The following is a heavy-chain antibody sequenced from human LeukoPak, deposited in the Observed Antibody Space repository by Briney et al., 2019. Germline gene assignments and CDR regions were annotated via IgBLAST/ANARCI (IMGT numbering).Heavy chain of an antibody. J-gene: IGHJ4*02. CDR3: AKVMRDYYDSSGYT. V-gene: IGHV3-30*02. CDR1: GFTFISYG. CDR2: IRYDGSNK. D-gene: IGHD3-22*01. Sequence: PGGSLRLSCAASGFTFISYGMHWVRQAPGKGLEWVALIRYDGSNKYYADSVKGRFTISRDNSKNTLYLQMNSLRAEDTAAYYCAKVMRDYYDSSGYTWGQGTLVTVSS.